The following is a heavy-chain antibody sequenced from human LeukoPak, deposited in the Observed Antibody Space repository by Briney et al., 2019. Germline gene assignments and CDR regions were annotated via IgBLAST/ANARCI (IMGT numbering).Heavy chain of an antibody. Sequence: SVKVSCKASGGTFSSYAISWVRQAPGQGLEWMGGIIPIFGTANYAQKFQGRVTITADESTSTAYMELSSLRSEDTAVYYCARDRGYSYGTFDYWGQGTLVSVSS. D-gene: IGHD5-18*01. CDR1: GGTFSSYA. CDR3: ARDRGYSYGTFDY. J-gene: IGHJ4*02. CDR2: IIPIFGTA. V-gene: IGHV1-69*13.